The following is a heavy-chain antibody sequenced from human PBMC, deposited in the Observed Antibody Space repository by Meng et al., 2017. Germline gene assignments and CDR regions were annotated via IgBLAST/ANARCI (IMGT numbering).Heavy chain of an antibody. CDR3: ARGVQCSTSCYIDY. CDR1: GGSFSVYY. D-gene: IGHD2-2*02. V-gene: IGHV4-34*01. CDR2: INHSGST. Sequence: QVQLQQRGAGLLKPSETLSLTCAVYGGSFSVYYWSWIRQPPGKGLEWIGEINHSGSTNYNPSLKSRVTISVDTSKNQFSLKLSSVTAADTAVYYCARGVQCSTSCYIDYWGQGTLVTVSS. J-gene: IGHJ4*02.